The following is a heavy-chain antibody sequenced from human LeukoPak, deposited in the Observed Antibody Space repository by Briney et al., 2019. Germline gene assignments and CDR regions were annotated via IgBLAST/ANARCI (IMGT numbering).Heavy chain of an antibody. CDR2: ISAYNGNT. CDR3: ARDATLRPSPEGFDF. CDR1: GYTFTSYG. J-gene: IGHJ4*02. V-gene: IGHV1-18*01. Sequence: GASVKVSFKASGYTFTSYGISWVRQAPAQGLEWMGLISAYNGNTNYAQKLQGGVTITTDTSTSTAYMELRSLRSDDTAVYYCARDATLRPSPEGFDFWGQGTLVTVSS. D-gene: IGHD4-17*01.